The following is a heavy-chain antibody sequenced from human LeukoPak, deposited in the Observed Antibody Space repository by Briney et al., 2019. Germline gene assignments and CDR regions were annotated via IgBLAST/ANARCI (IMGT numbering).Heavy chain of an antibody. CDR3: ARAPQRGLLWFGELNLKPDAFDI. D-gene: IGHD3-10*01. CDR1: GGSISSSSYY. V-gene: IGHV4-39*07. J-gene: IGHJ3*02. Sequence: SETLSLTCTVSGGSISSSSYYWGWIRQPPGKGLEWIGSIYYSGSTYYNPSLKSRVTISVDTSKNQFSLKLSSVTAADTAVYYCARAPQRGLLWFGELNLKPDAFDIWGQGTMVIVSS. CDR2: IYYSGST.